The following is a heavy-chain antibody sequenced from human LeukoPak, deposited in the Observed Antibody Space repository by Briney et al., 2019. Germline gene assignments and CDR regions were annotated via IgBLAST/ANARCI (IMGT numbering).Heavy chain of an antibody. CDR1: GYSFTSYW. CDR3: VRQGDYKGYYYYYMDV. Sequence: GESLKISCKGSGYSFTSYWIGWVRQMPGKGLEWMGIIYPGDSDTRYSPSFQGQVTISADKSISTAYLQWGSLKASDTAMYYCVRQGDYKGYYYYYMDVWGKGTTVTVSS. J-gene: IGHJ6*03. CDR2: IYPGDSDT. D-gene: IGHD4-11*01. V-gene: IGHV5-51*01.